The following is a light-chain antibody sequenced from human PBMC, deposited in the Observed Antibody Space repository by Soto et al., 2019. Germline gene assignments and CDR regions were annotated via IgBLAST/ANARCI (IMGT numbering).Light chain of an antibody. Sequence: EIGLTQSPATLSWSPGERATLSCRASQSVSSYLAWYQQKPGQAPRLLIYDASNRATGIPARFSGSGSGTDFTLTISSLEPEDFAVYYCQQRSNWPLTFGGGTKVEIK. J-gene: IGKJ4*01. CDR3: QQRSNWPLT. CDR1: QSVSSY. CDR2: DAS. V-gene: IGKV3-11*01.